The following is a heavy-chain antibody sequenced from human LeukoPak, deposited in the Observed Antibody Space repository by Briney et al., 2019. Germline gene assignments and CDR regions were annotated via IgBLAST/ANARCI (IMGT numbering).Heavy chain of an antibody. CDR3: PRITAYDDS. D-gene: IGHD1-20*01. CDR2: ISGSGGST. V-gene: IGHV3-23*01. CDR1: GFTFSSYA. Sequence: GGSLRLSCAASGFTFSSYAMSWVRRAPGKGLEWVSAISGSGGSTYYADSVKGRFTISRDNSRNTLYLQMNSLRAEDTAVYYCPRITAYDDSWGQGTLVTVSS. J-gene: IGHJ5*01.